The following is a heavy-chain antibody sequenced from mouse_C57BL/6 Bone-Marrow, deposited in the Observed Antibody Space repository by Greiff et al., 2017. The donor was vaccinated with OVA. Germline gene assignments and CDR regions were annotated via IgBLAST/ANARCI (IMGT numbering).Heavy chain of an antibody. Sequence: QVQLQQSGAELVKPGASVKLSCKASGYTFTSYWMHWVKQRPGQGLEWIGMIHPNSGSTNYNEKFKSKATLTVDKSSSTAYMQLSSLTSEDSAVYYCARLLTTVVAYYFDYWGQGTTLTVSS. CDR3: ARLLTTVVAYYFDY. J-gene: IGHJ2*01. D-gene: IGHD1-1*01. CDR2: IHPNSGST. CDR1: GYTFTSYW. V-gene: IGHV1-64*01.